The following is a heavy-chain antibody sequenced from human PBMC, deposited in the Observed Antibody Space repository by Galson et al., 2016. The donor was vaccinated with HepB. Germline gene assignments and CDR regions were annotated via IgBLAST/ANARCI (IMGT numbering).Heavy chain of an antibody. V-gene: IGHV6-1*01. CDR3: ARGGLVRGAHGGSFDS. CDR2: TFYRSKWYY. D-gene: IGHD3-10*01. Sequence: CAISGDSASSTSAGWSWVRQSPSRGLEWLGRTFYRSKWYYDYAISVRSRITINPDTSKNQFSLQLISVTPEDTAVYCCARGGLVRGAHGGSFDSWGQGTLVTVSS. CDR1: GDSASSTSAG. J-gene: IGHJ4*01.